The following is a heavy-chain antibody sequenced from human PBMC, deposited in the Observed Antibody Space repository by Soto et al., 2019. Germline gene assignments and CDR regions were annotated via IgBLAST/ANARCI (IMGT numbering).Heavy chain of an antibody. V-gene: IGHV3-23*01. D-gene: IGHD3-3*02. J-gene: IGHJ4*02. CDR2: ISGSGGST. CDR1: GFTFSSYA. CDR3: ATLHRIFGVVTNPVDY. Sequence: EVQLLESGGGLVQPGGSLRLSCAASGFTFSSYAMSWVRQAPGKGLEWVSAISGSGGSTYYADSVKGRFTISRDNSKNTLYLQRNSLRAEDTAVYYCATLHRIFGVVTNPVDYWGQGTLVTVSS.